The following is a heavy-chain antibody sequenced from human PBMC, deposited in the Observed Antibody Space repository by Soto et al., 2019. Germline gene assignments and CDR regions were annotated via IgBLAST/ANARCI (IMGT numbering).Heavy chain of an antibody. Sequence: ASVKVSCKASGYTFIGYYINWVRQAPGQGLEWMGWINPKTGATNYAQRFQGRVTLTRDTSITTAYMDLSSLRSDDTATYYCAKTYDGSGQPSRWFAPWGQGTPVTVSS. CDR1: GYTFIGYY. CDR2: INPKTGAT. CDR3: AKTYDGSGQPSRWFAP. V-gene: IGHV1-2*02. D-gene: IGHD3-22*01. J-gene: IGHJ5*02.